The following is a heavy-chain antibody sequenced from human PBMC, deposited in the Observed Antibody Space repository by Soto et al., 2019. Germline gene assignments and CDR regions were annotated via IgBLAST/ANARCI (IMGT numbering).Heavy chain of an antibody. CDR2: ISPSSDT. CDR1: GFAFSSYS. V-gene: IGHV3-21*01. Sequence: GGSLRLSCAVSGFAFSSYSVNWVRQAPGKGLEWVSSISPSSDTYYADSVKGRLAISRDNAKNSLYLQMTSLRVEDTAVYYCARGADYSNSNFDYWGQGTLVTVSS. CDR3: ARGADYSNSNFDY. D-gene: IGHD4-4*01. J-gene: IGHJ4*02.